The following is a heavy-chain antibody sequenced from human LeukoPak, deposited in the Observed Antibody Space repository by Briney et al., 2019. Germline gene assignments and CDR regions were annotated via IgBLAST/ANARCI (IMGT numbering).Heavy chain of an antibody. D-gene: IGHD3-3*01. CDR3: AREAVSRGFWSGYYTEDLYYYYYGMDV. V-gene: IGHV3-53*01. Sequence: GGSLRLSCAASGFTVSSNYMSWVRQAPGKGLEWVSVIYSGGSTYYADSVKGRFTISRDNSKSTLYLQMNSLRAEDTAVYYCAREAVSRGFWSGYYTEDLYYYYYGMDVWGQGTTVTVSS. CDR1: GFTVSSNY. CDR2: IYSGGST. J-gene: IGHJ6*02.